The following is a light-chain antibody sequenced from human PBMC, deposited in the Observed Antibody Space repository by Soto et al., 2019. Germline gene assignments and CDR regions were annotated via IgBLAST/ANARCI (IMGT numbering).Light chain of an antibody. CDR1: SSNIGAGYD. V-gene: IGLV1-40*01. Sequence: QYVLTQAPSGSGAPGQRVTISCTGSSSNIGAGYDVHWYQQLPGTAPKVLIYDNNSRPSGVPGRFSGSKSGTSASLAITGLQAEDEADYYCHSYDVSLSGPVFGGGTKLTVL. J-gene: IGLJ2*01. CDR3: HSYDVSLSGPV. CDR2: DNN.